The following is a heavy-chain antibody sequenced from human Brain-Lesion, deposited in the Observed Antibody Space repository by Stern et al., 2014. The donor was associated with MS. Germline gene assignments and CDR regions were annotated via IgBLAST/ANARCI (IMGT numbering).Heavy chain of an antibody. CDR3: ARETGGYTYGDTDFFDY. V-gene: IGHV4-61*02. CDR1: GGSISSGSFY. J-gene: IGHJ4*02. D-gene: IGHD5-18*01. Sequence: QVQLVESGPGLVKPSQTLSLTCIVSGGSISSGSFYWNWIRQPAGKGLEWIGRIYSTGSTNYNPYLQSRVTISGDTSQHQLPLKVISMTAADTAVYYCARETGGYTYGDTDFFDYWGQGALVTVSS. CDR2: IYSTGST.